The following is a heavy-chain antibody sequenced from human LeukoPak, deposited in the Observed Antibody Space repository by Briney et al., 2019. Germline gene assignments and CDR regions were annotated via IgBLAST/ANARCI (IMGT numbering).Heavy chain of an antibody. Sequence: GGSLRLPCAASGFTFNSYSMTWVRQAPGKGLEWVSSISTTSSRIYYADSVKGRFTISRDNAKNSLSLQMNSLRVEDTAVYYCARPTGFWSVYGFWYFDLWGRGTLVTVSS. D-gene: IGHD3-3*01. J-gene: IGHJ2*01. CDR1: GFTFNSYS. CDR3: ARPTGFWSVYGFWYFDL. V-gene: IGHV3-21*01. CDR2: ISTTSSRI.